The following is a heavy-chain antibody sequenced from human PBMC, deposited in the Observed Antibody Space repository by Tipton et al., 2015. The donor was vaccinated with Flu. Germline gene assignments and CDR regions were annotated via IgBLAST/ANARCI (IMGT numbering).Heavy chain of an antibody. CDR3: ARDRGRLPQPSYLDY. Sequence: QLVQSGGGLVQPGGSLRLSCAASGFTFSSYAMHWVRQAPGKGLEWVAVISYDGSNKYYADSVKGRFTISRDNSKNTLYLQMNSLGAEDTAVYYCARDRGRLPQPSYLDYWGQGTLVTVSS. CDR2: ISYDGSNK. D-gene: IGHD3-16*01. CDR1: GFTFSSYA. J-gene: IGHJ4*02. V-gene: IGHV3-30*04.